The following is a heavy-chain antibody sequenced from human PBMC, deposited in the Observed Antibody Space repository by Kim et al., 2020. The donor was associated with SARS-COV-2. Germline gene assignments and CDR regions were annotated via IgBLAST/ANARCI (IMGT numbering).Heavy chain of an antibody. J-gene: IGHJ6*02. CDR1: GYTLTELS. CDR3: ATSPAVAGTYYYYYGMDV. V-gene: IGHV1-24*01. D-gene: IGHD6-19*01. Sequence: ASVKVSCKVSGYTLTELSMHWVRQAPGKGLEWMGGFDPEDGETIYAQKFQGRVTMTEDTSTDTAYMELSSLRSEDTAVYYCATSPAVAGTYYYYYGMDVWGQGPTVTVSS. CDR2: FDPEDGET.